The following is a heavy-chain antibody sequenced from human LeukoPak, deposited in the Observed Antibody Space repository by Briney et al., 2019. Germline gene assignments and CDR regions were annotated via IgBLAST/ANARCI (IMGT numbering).Heavy chain of an antibody. CDR1: GFTFSSYA. J-gene: IGHJ4*02. V-gene: IGHV3-64D*06. Sequence: PGGSLRLSCSASGFTFSSYAMHWVCQAPGKGLEYVSAISSNGGSTYYADSVKSRFTISRDNSKNTLYLQMSSLRAEDTAVYYCVTDRRGILVRGTTFDYWGQGTLVTVSS. CDR3: VTDRRGILVRGTTFDY. CDR2: ISSNGGST. D-gene: IGHD3-10*01.